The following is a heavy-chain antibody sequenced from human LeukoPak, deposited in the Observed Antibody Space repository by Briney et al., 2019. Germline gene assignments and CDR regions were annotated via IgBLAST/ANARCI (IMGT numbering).Heavy chain of an antibody. J-gene: IGHJ4*02. D-gene: IGHD3-22*01. Sequence: GGSLRLSCAASGFTFSSYAMHWVRQAPGKGLEWVAVISYDGSNKYYADSVKGRFTTSRDNSKNTLYLQMNSLRAEDTAVYYCATHNYYDSSGYSVFDYWGQGTLVTVSS. V-gene: IGHV3-30-3*01. CDR2: ISYDGSNK. CDR1: GFTFSSYA. CDR3: ATHNYYDSSGYSVFDY.